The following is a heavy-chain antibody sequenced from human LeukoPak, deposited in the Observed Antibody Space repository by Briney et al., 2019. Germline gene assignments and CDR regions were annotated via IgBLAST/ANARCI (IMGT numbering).Heavy chain of an antibody. D-gene: IGHD6-13*01. CDR3: ARQGAGSSWHDY. Sequence: SETLSLTCIVSDGSISSRSYYWDWIRQPPGKGLEWIGSIDYSGSTYYNPSLKSRVTISVDTSKKQFSLKLSSVTAADTAVYYCARQGAGSSWHDYWGQGTLVTVSS. J-gene: IGHJ4*02. V-gene: IGHV4-39*01. CDR2: IDYSGST. CDR1: DGSISSRSYY.